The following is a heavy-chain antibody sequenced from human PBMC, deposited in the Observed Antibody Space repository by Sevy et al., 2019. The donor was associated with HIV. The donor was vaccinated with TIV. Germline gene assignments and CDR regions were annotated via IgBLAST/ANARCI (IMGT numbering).Heavy chain of an antibody. CDR2: ISSSGSTI. J-gene: IGHJ4*02. CDR3: AREGLANPDY. V-gene: IGHV3-11*01. Sequence: GESLKISCAASGFTFSDYYMSWIRQAPGKGLEWVSYISSSGSTIYYADSVKGRFTISRDNGKNSLYLQMNSLRAEDTAVYYCAREGLANPDYWGQGTLVTVSS. CDR1: GFTFSDYY.